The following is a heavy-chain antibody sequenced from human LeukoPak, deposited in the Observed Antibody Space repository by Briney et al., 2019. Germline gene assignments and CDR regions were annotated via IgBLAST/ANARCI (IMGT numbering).Heavy chain of an antibody. CDR1: GFTFSSYS. CDR3: AKVSDDILTGYYTS. J-gene: IGHJ4*02. Sequence: GGSLRLSCAASGFTFSSYSMNWVRQAPGKGLEWVSSISSSSYIYYADSVKGRFTISRDNAKNSLYLQMNSLRAEDTAVYYCAKVSDDILTGYYTSWGQGTLVTVSS. CDR2: ISSSSYI. V-gene: IGHV3-21*01. D-gene: IGHD3-9*01.